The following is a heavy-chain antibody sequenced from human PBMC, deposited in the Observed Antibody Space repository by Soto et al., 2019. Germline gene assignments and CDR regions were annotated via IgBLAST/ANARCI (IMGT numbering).Heavy chain of an antibody. CDR3: VRSRRNCTNGVCYNFYGMDV. CDR1: GYTFTNYD. V-gene: IGHV1-8*01. CDR2: MNANSGNA. J-gene: IGHJ6*02. D-gene: IGHD2-8*01. Sequence: QVQVVQSGAELKKPGASVKVSCKASGYTFTNYDINWVRQASGQGLEWMGWMNANSGNAAYAQKFQGRVTMTRNTSTSTAYMELRSLRSEDTAVYYCVRSRRNCTNGVCYNFYGMDVWGQGTTVTVSS.